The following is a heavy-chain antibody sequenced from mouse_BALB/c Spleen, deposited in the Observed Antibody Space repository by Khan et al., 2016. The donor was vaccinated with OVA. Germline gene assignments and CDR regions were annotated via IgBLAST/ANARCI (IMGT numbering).Heavy chain of an antibody. J-gene: IGHJ3*01. CDR1: GYTFTSFW. D-gene: IGHD1-1*01. CDR2: IDPSKSET. V-gene: IGHV1S127*01. CDR3: ARGGYGSPFAY. Sequence: QMQLEESGPELVRPGASVKMSCKASGYTFTSFWIHWVKQRPGQGLEWIGMIDPSKSETRLNQNFKDKATLNVDKSSNTAYMQLSRLTSEDSAVYYCARGGYGSPFAYWGQGTLVTVSA.